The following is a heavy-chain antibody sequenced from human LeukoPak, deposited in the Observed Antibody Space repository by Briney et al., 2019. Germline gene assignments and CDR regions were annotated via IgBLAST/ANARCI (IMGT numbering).Heavy chain of an antibody. CDR1: GGSFSGYY. Sequence: SETLSLTCAVYGGSFSGYYWSWIRQPAGKGLEWIGRIYTSGSTNYNPSLKSRVTMSVDTPKNQFSLKLSSVTAADTAVYYCARDPATVSYYYYGMDVWGQGTTVTVSS. J-gene: IGHJ6*02. CDR2: IYTSGST. D-gene: IGHD4-17*01. V-gene: IGHV4-4*07. CDR3: ARDPATVSYYYYGMDV.